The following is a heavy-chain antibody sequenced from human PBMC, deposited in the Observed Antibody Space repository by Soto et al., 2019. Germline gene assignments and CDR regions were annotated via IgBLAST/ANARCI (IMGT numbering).Heavy chain of an antibody. D-gene: IGHD6-19*01. CDR3: ARDSRGWHGVYYYYGMAV. Sequence: GGSLRLSCAASGFTFSSYAMHWVRQAPGKGLEWVAVISYDGSNKYYADSVKGRFTISRDNSKNTLYLQMNSLRAEDTAVYYCARDSRGWHGVYYYYGMAVWGQGTTVTVSS. V-gene: IGHV3-30-3*01. J-gene: IGHJ6*02. CDR1: GFTFSSYA. CDR2: ISYDGSNK.